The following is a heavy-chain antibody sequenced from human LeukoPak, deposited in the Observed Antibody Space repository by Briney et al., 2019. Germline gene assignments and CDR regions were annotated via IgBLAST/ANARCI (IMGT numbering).Heavy chain of an antibody. Sequence: FXXXXYWXXXVRQAPGKGLEWXANIKQDGSEKYYVDSVKGRFTISRDNAKNSLYLQMNSLRAEDTAVYYCARGIVGAIGAFDIWGQGTMVTVSS. CDR2: IKQDGSEK. V-gene: IGHV3-7*04. CDR3: ARGIVGAIGAFDI. CDR1: FXXXXYW. J-gene: IGHJ3*02. D-gene: IGHD1-26*01.